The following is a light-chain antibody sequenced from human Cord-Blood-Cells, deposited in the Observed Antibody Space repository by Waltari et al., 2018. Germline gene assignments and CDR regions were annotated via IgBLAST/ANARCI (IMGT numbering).Light chain of an antibody. J-gene: IGLJ3*02. CDR3: CSYAGSYTWV. V-gene: IGLV2-11*01. Sequence: QSALTQPRSVSGSPGQSVTISCTGTSSDVGGYNYVYWYQQHPGKAPKLMIYDVSKRPSGAPDRFSGSKSGNTASLTISGLQAEDEADYYCCSYAGSYTWVFGGGTKLTVL. CDR1: SSDVGGYNY. CDR2: DVS.